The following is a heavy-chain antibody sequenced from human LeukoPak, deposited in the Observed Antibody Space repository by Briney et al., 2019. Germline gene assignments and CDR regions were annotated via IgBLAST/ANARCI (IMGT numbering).Heavy chain of an antibody. CDR2: ISDSGGNT. CDR3: ARDVGITVGATDY. Sequence: GGSLRLSCAASGFTFSSYPMTWVRQAPGGGVEWVSTISDSGGNTLYAASVKGQFTISRDNPKTTLFLQMISLRPEDTAVYYCARDVGITVGATDYWGQGALVTVSS. V-gene: IGHV3-23*01. J-gene: IGHJ4*02. D-gene: IGHD1-26*01. CDR1: GFTFSSYP.